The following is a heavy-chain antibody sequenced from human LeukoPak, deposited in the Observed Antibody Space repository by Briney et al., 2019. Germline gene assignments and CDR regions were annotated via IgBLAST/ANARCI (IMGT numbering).Heavy chain of an antibody. D-gene: IGHD6-13*01. CDR1: GFTVSSNY. J-gene: IGHJ4*02. V-gene: IGHV3-53*01. Sequence: GGSLRLSCAASGFTVSSNYMNWVRQAPGKGLEWVSVIYSGGSTYYADSVKGRFTISRDNAKNSLYLQMNSLRAEDTAVYYCARISSSSWNPGIDYWGQGTLVTVSS. CDR3: ARISSSSWNPGIDY. CDR2: IYSGGST.